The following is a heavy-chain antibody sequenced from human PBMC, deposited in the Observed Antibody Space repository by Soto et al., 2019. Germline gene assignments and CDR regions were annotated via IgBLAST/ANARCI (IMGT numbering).Heavy chain of an antibody. D-gene: IGHD2-15*01. J-gene: IGHJ4*02. CDR1: GCTLSSSSYY. V-gene: IGHV4-39*01. CDR2: IYYSGST. CDR3: ARRFCSGGCCYSFED. Sequence: PSETLPLPWIVAGCTLSSSSYYRGWLRQPPRNGLEWIGSIYYSGSTYYNPSLKSRVTISVDTSKNQFSLKLSSVTSADTAVYYCARRFCSGGCCYSFEDWGQGTLVTVSS.